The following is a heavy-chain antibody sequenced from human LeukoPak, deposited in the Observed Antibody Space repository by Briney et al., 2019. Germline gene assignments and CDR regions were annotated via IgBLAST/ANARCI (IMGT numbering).Heavy chain of an antibody. J-gene: IGHJ4*02. CDR3: VRASIQSSLDF. CDR2: ISSSSSTI. Sequence: GGSLRLSCAASGFTFSNNGMNWVRQAPGEGLEWVSYISSSSSTIYSADSVKGRFTISRDNAKNSLCLEMNSLRADDTAVYYCVRASIQSSLDFWGQGTLATVSS. CDR1: GFTFSNNG. V-gene: IGHV3-48*01. D-gene: IGHD3-3*02.